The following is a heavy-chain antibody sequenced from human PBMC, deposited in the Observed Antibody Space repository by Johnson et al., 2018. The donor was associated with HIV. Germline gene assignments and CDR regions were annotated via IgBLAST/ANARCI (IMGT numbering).Heavy chain of an antibody. Sequence: EVQLVESGGGLIQPGGSLRLSCAASGFTFSSYWMHWVRQAPGKGLEWVAVIYSGGSTYYADSVKGRFTISRDNSKNTLYLQMNSLRAEDTSVYYCARDLVRASHAFDIWGQGTMVTVSS. CDR3: ARDLVRASHAFDI. D-gene: IGHD2-8*02. V-gene: IGHV3-66*03. CDR2: IYSGGST. J-gene: IGHJ3*02. CDR1: GFTFSSYW.